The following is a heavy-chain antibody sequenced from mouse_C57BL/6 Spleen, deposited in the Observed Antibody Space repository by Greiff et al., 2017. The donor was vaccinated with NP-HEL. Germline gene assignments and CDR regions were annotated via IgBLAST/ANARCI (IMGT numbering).Heavy chain of an antibody. V-gene: IGHV2-5*01. Sequence: QVQLQQSGPGLVQPSQSLSITCTVSGFSLTSYGVHWVRQYPGKGLEWLGVIWRGGSTDYYAAFMSRLSITKDNSKRQVFFKMNSLQADDTAIYYCAKSIYGNYFDVWGTGTTVTVSS. CDR1: GFSLTSYG. J-gene: IGHJ1*03. D-gene: IGHD2-1*01. CDR3: AKSIYGNYFDV. CDR2: IWRGGST.